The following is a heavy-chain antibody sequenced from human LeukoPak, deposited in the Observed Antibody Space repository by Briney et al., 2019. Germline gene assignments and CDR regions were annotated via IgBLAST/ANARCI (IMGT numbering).Heavy chain of an antibody. CDR1: GGPFSGYY. Sequence: SETLSLTCAVYGGPFSGYYCSWVRQPPGKGLEWIGEINHSGSTNYNPSLKSRVTISLDTSKNQFSLKLSSVTAADTAFYYCARERDYGDYWGQGTLVTVSS. CDR2: INHSGST. V-gene: IGHV4-34*01. J-gene: IGHJ4*02. CDR3: ARERDYGDY.